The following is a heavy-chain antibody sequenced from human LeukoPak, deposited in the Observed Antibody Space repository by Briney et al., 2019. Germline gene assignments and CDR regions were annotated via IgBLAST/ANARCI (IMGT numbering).Heavy chain of an antibody. D-gene: IGHD6-19*01. V-gene: IGHV3-30-3*01. Sequence: PGTSLRLSCAASGFTFSTYAMHWVRQAPGKGLEWVAVISYDGSNKYHADSVKGRFTISRDNSKNTLYLQMNSLRAEDTAVYYCARDLKYSSGWWGIFDYGGQGTLVTVSS. CDR1: GFTFSTYA. CDR3: ARDLKYSSGWWGIFDY. CDR2: ISYDGSNK. J-gene: IGHJ4*02.